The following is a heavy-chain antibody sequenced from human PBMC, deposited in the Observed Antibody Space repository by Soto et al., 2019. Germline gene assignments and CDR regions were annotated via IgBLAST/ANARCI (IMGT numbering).Heavy chain of an antibody. V-gene: IGHV4-30-4*01. CDR3: ARDLGGYCTNGVCCYYYYGMDV. CDR1: GGSISSGDYY. J-gene: IGHJ6*02. Sequence: PSETLSLTCTVSGGSISSGDYYWSWTRQPPGKGLEWIGYIYYSGSTYYNPSLKSRVTISVDTSKNQFSLKLSSVTAADTAVYYCARDLGGYCTNGVCCYYYYGMDVWGQGTTVTVSS. D-gene: IGHD2-8*01. CDR2: IYYSGST.